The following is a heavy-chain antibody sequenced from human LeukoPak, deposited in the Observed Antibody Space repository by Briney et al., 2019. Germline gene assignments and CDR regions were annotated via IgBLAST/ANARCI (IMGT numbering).Heavy chain of an antibody. Sequence: PGGSLSLSCAASGFTFSGYWMHWVRQAPGKGLVWVSRINSDGSSTTYADSVKGRVTLSRDNAKNTLYLQMNSLRAEDTAVYYCARDRAYSYGEFDYWGQGTLVSVSS. CDR2: INSDGSST. J-gene: IGHJ4*02. V-gene: IGHV3-74*01. D-gene: IGHD5-18*01. CDR3: ARDRAYSYGEFDY. CDR1: GFTFSGYW.